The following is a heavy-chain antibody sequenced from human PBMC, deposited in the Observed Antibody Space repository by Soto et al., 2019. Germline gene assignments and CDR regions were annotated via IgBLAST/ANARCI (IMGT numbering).Heavy chain of an antibody. J-gene: IGHJ6*02. V-gene: IGHV3-33*01. D-gene: IGHD3-22*01. CDR1: GFTFSSYG. CDR3: ARDAAYDSSGYYSYYYYGMDV. CDR2: IWYDGSNK. Sequence: GGSLRLSCAASGFTFSSYGMHWVRQAPGKGLEWVAVIWYDGSNKYYADSVKGRFTISRDNSKNTLYLQMNSLRAEDTAVYYCARDAAYDSSGYYSYYYYGMDVWGQGTTVTVS.